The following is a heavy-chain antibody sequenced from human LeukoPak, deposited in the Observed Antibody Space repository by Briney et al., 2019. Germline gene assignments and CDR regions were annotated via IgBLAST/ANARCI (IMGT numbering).Heavy chain of an antibody. D-gene: IGHD1-26*01. V-gene: IGHV3-48*01. CDR3: AREGSAFDP. Sequence: QPGGSPRLSCAASGFTFSSYGMHWVRQAPGKGLEWVSYISSSSSTIYYADSVRGRFTISRDNAKNSLYLRMNSLRAEDTAMYYCAREGSAFDPWGQGTLVTVSS. CDR2: ISSSSSTI. CDR1: GFTFSSYG. J-gene: IGHJ5*02.